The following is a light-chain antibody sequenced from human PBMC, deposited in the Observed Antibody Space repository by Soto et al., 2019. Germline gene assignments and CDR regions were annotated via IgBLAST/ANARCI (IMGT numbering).Light chain of an antibody. CDR2: DAS. CDR3: QQRSDWPSI. J-gene: IGKJ4*01. V-gene: IGKV3-11*01. CDR1: QSVGSY. Sequence: EIVLTQSPVTLSLSPGERATLSCRASQSVGSYFAWYQQKPGQAPRLLIYDASSRATGIPARFSGSGSGTDFTLTISSLEPEDFAVYYCQQRSDWPSIFGGGTRVEIK.